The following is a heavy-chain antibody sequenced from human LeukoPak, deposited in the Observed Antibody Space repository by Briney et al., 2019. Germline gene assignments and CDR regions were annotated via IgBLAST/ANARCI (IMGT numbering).Heavy chain of an antibody. CDR3: ARARYSSRPIFDAFDI. J-gene: IGHJ3*02. D-gene: IGHD3-10*01. CDR1: GFTFSSYS. V-gene: IGHV3-21*01. CDR2: ISRSSTYI. Sequence: PGGSLRLSCAASGFTFSSYSMNWVRQAPGKGLEWVSSISRSSTYIYYADPLKGRFTISRDSAKNSLYLQMNSLRAEDTAVYYCARARYSSRPIFDAFDIWGRGTMVTVSS.